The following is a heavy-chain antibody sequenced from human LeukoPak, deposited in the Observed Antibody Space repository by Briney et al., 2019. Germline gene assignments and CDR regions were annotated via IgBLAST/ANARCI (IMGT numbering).Heavy chain of an antibody. CDR2: ISGSDSST. J-gene: IGHJ3*01. D-gene: IGHD1-1*01. Sequence: GSLRLSCAASGFTFSNYAMSWVRQAPGKGLEWVSAISGSDSSTYYADSVKGRFTISRDNSKNTLYLQMNSLRAEDTAVYYCAKDRYGTNWNDAFDVWGQGTMVTVSS. CDR1: GFTFSNYA. V-gene: IGHV3-23*01. CDR3: AKDRYGTNWNDAFDV.